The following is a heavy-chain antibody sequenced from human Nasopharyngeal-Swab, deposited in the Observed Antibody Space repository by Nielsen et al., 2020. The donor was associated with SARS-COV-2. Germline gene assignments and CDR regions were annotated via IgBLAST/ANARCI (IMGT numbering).Heavy chain of an antibody. CDR3: AFGAFYFDH. J-gene: IGHJ4*02. D-gene: IGHD3-3*01. CDR2: KSYDGNEN. Sequence: WIRQPPGEGLEWVALKSYDGNENYYADSLKGRFTISRDNAKNALYLQVNSLRSEDTAVYYCAFGAFYFDHWGQGTLVTVSS. V-gene: IGHV3-30*03.